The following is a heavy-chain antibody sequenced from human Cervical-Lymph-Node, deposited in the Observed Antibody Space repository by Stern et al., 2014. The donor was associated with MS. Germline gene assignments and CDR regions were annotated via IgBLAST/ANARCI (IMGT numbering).Heavy chain of an antibody. CDR3: AKSLIPRHYYYAMDV. Sequence: VQLVESGGGVVQPGRSLRLSCAASGFIFTNYGMHWVRQAPGQGLEWVAVISYDGSNKFYGDSVKGRFTISRDNSKNTLYLQMHSLRAEDTAMYYCAKSLIPRHYYYAMDVWGQGTTVIVSS. CDR2: ISYDGSNK. CDR1: GFIFTNYG. J-gene: IGHJ6*02. V-gene: IGHV3-30*18. D-gene: IGHD6-6*01.